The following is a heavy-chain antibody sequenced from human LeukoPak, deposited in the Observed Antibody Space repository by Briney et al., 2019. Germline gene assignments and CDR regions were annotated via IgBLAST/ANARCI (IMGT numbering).Heavy chain of an antibody. CDR1: GFIFSDHS. J-gene: IGHJ4*02. CDR2: ISSSGSTV. Sequence: SGVSLRLSCAASGFIFSDHSMNWVPQAPGNGLEWVSYISSSGSTVSNTDSVKGRFTISRDNSKNSLYLQVNSLRAEDTAVYYCARDVLYRSDFWGQGTLVTVSS. CDR3: ARDVLYRSDF. D-gene: IGHD2-2*02. V-gene: IGHV3-48*01.